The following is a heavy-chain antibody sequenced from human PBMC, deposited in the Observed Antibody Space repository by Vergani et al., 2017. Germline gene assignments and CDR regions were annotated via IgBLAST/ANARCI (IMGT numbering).Heavy chain of an antibody. CDR1: GGSLSSGSYY. J-gene: IGHJ6*02. CDR2: IYTSGST. V-gene: IGHV4-61*02. Sequence: QVQLQESGPGLVKPSQTLSLTCTVSGGSLSSGSYYWSWIRQPAGKGLEWIGRIYTSGSTNYNPPLKGRVPIAVDTSKNQFCLKLSSVTAADAAVYYCARALDTAMVAFVGMDVWGQGTTVTVS. D-gene: IGHD5-18*01. CDR3: ARALDTAMVAFVGMDV.